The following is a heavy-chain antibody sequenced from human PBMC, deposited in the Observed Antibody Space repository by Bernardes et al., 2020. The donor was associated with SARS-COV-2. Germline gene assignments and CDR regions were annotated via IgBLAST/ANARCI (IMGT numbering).Heavy chain of an antibody. D-gene: IGHD3-10*01. J-gene: IGHJ6*02. CDR2: INAGNGNT. CDR3: ARLGSGSYYNLPYYYYGMDV. Sequence: AGVKVSCKASGYTFTSYAMHWVRQAPGQRLEWMGWINAGNGNTKYSQKFQGRVTITRDTSASTAYMELSSLRSEDTAVYYCARLGSGSYYNLPYYYYGMDVWGQGTTVTVSS. V-gene: IGHV1-3*01. CDR1: GYTFTSYA.